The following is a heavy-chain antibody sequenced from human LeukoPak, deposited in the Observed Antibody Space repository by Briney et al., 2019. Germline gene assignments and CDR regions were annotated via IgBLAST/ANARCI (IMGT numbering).Heavy chain of an antibody. CDR2: IYYSGST. J-gene: IGHJ4*02. CDR3: ARVNYYDSSGSDY. Sequence: PSETLSLTCTVSGGSISSYYWSWIRQPPGKGLEWIGYIYYSGSTNYNPSLKSRVTISVDTSKNQFSLKLSSVTAADTAVYYCARVNYYDSSGSDYWGQGILVTVSS. CDR1: GGSISSYY. D-gene: IGHD3-22*01. V-gene: IGHV4-59*01.